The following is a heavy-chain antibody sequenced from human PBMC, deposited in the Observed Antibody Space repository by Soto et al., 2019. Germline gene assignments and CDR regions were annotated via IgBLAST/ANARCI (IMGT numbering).Heavy chain of an antibody. D-gene: IGHD3-22*01. CDR2: IKQDGSEK. CDR3: ARAPARSYDRSGYYRFDY. J-gene: IGHJ4*02. Sequence: HPGGSLRLSCAASGVTFSSYWMSWVRQAPGKGLEWVANIKQDGSEKYYVDAVKGRFTISRDNAKNYLYLQINSLRAEDTALYYCARAPARSYDRSGYYRFDYWGQGTLVTVSS. V-gene: IGHV3-7*01. CDR1: GVTFSSYW.